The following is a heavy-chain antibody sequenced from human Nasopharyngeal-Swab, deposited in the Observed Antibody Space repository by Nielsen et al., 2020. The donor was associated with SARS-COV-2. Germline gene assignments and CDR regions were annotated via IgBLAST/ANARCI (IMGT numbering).Heavy chain of an antibody. D-gene: IGHD3-3*01. CDR3: ARSTDFWSGSYYFDY. CDR1: GFTFGSYW. Sequence: GESLKISCAASGFTFGSYWMSWVRQTPGKGLEWVANIKPDGSEQFYVDSVKGRFTISRDNAKNSLYLQMNSLRGEDTAVYYCARSTDFWSGSYYFDYWGQGTLVTVSS. CDR2: IKPDGSEQ. J-gene: IGHJ4*02. V-gene: IGHV3-7*01.